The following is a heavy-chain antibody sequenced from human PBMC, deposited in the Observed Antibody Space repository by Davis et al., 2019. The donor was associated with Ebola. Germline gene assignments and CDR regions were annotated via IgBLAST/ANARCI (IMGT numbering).Heavy chain of an antibody. CDR1: GFTSSGSG. Sequence: GESLKISCAASGFTSSGSGMHWVRQAPGKGLEWVAFISYDGSYKNFEDSVKGRFTISRDTSNNTLYLQMNSLRAEDTAVYFCAKEAQEARGIYYYGMDVWGKGTTVTVSS. CDR3: AKEAQEARGIYYYGMDV. CDR2: ISYDGSYK. D-gene: IGHD1-26*01. V-gene: IGHV3-30*18. J-gene: IGHJ6*04.